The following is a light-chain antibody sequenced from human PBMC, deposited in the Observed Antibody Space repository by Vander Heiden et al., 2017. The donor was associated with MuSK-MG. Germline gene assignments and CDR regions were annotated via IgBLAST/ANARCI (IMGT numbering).Light chain of an antibody. J-gene: IGLJ1*01. V-gene: IGLV2-14*01. Sequence: QSALTQPASVSGSPGQSITISCTGTSSDVGAYNYVSWYQQHPGKAPKLMIYESTNRPSGVSHRVSGSKSGNTASLTISGLQAEDESDYYCTSYTIGRFYVFGTGTKVTVL. CDR3: TSYTIGRFYV. CDR2: EST. CDR1: SSDVGAYNY.